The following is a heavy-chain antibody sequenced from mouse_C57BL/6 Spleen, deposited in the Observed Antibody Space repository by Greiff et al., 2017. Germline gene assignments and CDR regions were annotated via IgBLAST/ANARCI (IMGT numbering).Heavy chain of an antibody. V-gene: IGHV1-81*01. D-gene: IGHD1-1*01. CDR3: AREGITTVVATDY. CDR2: IYPRSGNT. Sequence: VMLVESGAELARPGASVKLSCKASGYTFTSYGISWVKQRTGQGLEWIGEIYPRSGNTYYNEKFKGKATLTADKSSSTAYMELRSLTSEDSAVYFCAREGITTVVATDYWGQGTTLTVSS. CDR1: GYTFTSYG. J-gene: IGHJ2*01.